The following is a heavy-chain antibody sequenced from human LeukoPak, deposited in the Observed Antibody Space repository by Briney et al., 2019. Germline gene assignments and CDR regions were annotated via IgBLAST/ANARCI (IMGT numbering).Heavy chain of an antibody. Sequence: GGSLRLSCAASGFTFSSYSMNLVRQAPGKGLEWVSSISSSSSYIYYADSVKGRFTISRDNAKNSLYLQMNRLRAEDTAVYYCARDEAAIHLFDSWGQGTLVTVSS. CDR2: ISSSSSYI. D-gene: IGHD2-2*02. CDR1: GFTFSSYS. J-gene: IGHJ4*02. V-gene: IGHV3-21*01. CDR3: ARDEAAIHLFDS.